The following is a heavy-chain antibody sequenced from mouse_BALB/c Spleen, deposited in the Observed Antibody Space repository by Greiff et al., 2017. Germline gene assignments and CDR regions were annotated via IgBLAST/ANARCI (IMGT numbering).Heavy chain of an antibody. CDR3: ARKGGYGNYAHYFDY. CDR2: IWRGGST. Sequence: QVQLQQSGPGLVQSSQSLSITCTVSGFSLTSHGVHWVRQSPGKGLEWLGVIWRGGSTDYNAAFISRLSISKDNSKSQVFFKMNSLQADDTAIYYCARKGGYGNYAHYFDYWGQGTTLTVSA. CDR1: GFSLTSHG. J-gene: IGHJ2*01. V-gene: IGHV2-4-1*01. D-gene: IGHD2-1*01.